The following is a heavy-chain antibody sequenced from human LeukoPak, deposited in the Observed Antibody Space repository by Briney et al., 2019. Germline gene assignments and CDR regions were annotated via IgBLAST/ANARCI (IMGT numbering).Heavy chain of an antibody. CDR3: AKDIGGYCSGGRCCSGGAFDI. D-gene: IGHD2-15*01. J-gene: IGHJ3*02. V-gene: IGHV3-48*04. Sequence: GGSLRLSCAASGFPFSSYSLNWVRQAPGKGLEWVSYISSSSSTIYYADSVKGRFTISRDNSKNSLYLQMNSLRTEDNALYYGAKDIGGYCSGGRCCSGGAFDIWGQGTMVTVSS. CDR1: GFPFSSYS. CDR2: ISSSSSTI.